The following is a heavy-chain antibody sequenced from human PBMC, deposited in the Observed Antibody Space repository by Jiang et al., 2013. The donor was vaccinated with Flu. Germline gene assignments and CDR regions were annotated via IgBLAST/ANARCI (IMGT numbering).Heavy chain of an antibody. J-gene: IGHJ5*02. V-gene: IGHV4-59*01. CDR2: IYYSGST. Sequence: IYYSGSTNLQPSLKSRVTISVDTSKNQFSLKLSSVTAADTAVYYCARWGLNYYGSGPRNWFDPWGQGTLVTVSS. CDR3: ARWGLNYYGSGPRNWFDP. D-gene: IGHD3-10*01.